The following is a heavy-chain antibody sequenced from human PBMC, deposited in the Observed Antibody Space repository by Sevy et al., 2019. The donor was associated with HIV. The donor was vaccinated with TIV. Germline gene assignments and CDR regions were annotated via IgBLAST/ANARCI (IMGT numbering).Heavy chain of an antibody. V-gene: IGHV3-48*01. CDR3: ARVGIVVGGAFDI. CDR2: ISSSSSTI. D-gene: IGHD2-15*01. CDR1: AFTFSSYS. J-gene: IGHJ3*02. Sequence: GGSLRLSCAASAFTFSSYSMNWVRQAPGKGLEWVSYISSSSSTIYYADSVKGRFTISRDNAKNSLYLQMNSLRAEDTAVYYCARVGIVVGGAFDIWGQGTMVTVSS.